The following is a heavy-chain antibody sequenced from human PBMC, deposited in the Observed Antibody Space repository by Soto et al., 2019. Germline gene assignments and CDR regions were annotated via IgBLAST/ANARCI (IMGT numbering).Heavy chain of an antibody. CDR1: GFTFSSSE. CDR3: ARRASS. V-gene: IGHV3-48*03. D-gene: IGHD2-2*01. Sequence: EVQLVESGGGLVQPGGSLRLSCAVSGFTFSSSEMYWVRQAPGKGLEWISYIHPSGQPIFYADSVKGRFTISRDNANTALVLQMNCRRAEDTAVYYCARRASSWGQGTMVTVSS. CDR2: IHPSGQPI. J-gene: IGHJ3*01.